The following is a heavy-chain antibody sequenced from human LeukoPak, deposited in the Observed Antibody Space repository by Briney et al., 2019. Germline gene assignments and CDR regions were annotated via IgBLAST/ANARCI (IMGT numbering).Heavy chain of an antibody. Sequence: GGSLRLSCAASGFIFSSYAMNWVRRAPGKGLEWVSSISGAGGSTYYADSVKGRFTISRDNSKNTLYLQMNSLRAEDTAVYYCANLEWNCSGGSCYSSGGQGTLVTVSS. V-gene: IGHV3-23*01. CDR2: ISGAGGST. J-gene: IGHJ4*02. D-gene: IGHD2-15*01. CDR3: ANLEWNCSGGSCYSS. CDR1: GFIFSSYA.